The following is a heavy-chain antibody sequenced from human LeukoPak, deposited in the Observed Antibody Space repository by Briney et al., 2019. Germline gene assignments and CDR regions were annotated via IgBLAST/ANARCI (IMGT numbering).Heavy chain of an antibody. Sequence: SVKVSCKASGGTFSSYAISWARQAPGQGLEWMGGIIPIFGTANYAQKFQGRVTITTDESTSTAYMELSSLRSEDTAVYYCAMPSTYYDFWGGYPFDYWGQGTLVTVSS. D-gene: IGHD3-3*01. J-gene: IGHJ4*02. CDR1: GGTFSSYA. V-gene: IGHV1-69*05. CDR3: AMPSTYYDFWGGYPFDY. CDR2: IIPIFGTA.